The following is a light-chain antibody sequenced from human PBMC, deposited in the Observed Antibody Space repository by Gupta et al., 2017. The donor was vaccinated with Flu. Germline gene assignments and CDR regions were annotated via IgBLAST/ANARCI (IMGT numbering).Light chain of an antibody. CDR3: QQRGSWPWT. CDR1: QSVGVY. CDR2: DTS. J-gene: IGKJ2*01. V-gene: IGKV3-11*01. Sequence: PTTLSVSPGERATLSCRASQSVGVYLAWYQQKPGQTPRLLIYDTSKRATGTPARFSGSGSGTDFTLTISSPEPEDFAVYYCQQRGSWPWTFGQGTKMEI.